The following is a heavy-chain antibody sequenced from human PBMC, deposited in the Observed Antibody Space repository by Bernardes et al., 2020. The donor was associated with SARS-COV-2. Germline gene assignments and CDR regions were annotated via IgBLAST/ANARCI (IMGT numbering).Heavy chain of an antibody. Sequence: GGSLRLSCAASGFTFSTFGMHWVRQAPGKGLEWVAVIWHDGSKKYYADSVKGRFTISRDNSKNTLYLQMNSLSDEDTAAYYCARDPVLASEAGGDYWGQGTLVTVSS. V-gene: IGHV3-33*01. J-gene: IGHJ4*02. CDR1: GFTFSTFG. CDR2: IWHDGSKK. CDR3: ARDPVLASEAGGDY. D-gene: IGHD3-3*02.